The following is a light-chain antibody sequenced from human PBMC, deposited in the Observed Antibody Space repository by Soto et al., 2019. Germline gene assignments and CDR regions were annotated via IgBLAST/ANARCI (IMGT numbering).Light chain of an antibody. CDR2: DVR. CDR1: SSDVGGYNY. CDR3: SSYTSSRTHV. V-gene: IGLV2-14*01. Sequence: QSVLTQPASVSASPGQSITISCTGTSSDVGGYNYVSWYQQHPGKAPKLMIYDVRNRPSGVSDRFSGSKSGNTASLTISGLQAEDEADYYCSSYTSSRTHVFGTGTKVTVL. J-gene: IGLJ1*01.